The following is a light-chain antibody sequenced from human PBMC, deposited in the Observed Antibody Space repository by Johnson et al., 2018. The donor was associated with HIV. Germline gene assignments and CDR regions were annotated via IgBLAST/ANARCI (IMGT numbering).Light chain of an antibody. Sequence: QSVLTQTPSVSAAPGQKVTISCSGSSSNIGNNYVSWYQQLPGTAPKLLIYEKNKRPSGIPDRFSGSKSGTSATLGITGLQTGDEADYYCGTWDSSLSAGYVFGTGTKVTVL. CDR3: GTWDSSLSAGYV. CDR2: EKN. J-gene: IGLJ1*01. CDR1: SSNIGNNY. V-gene: IGLV1-51*02.